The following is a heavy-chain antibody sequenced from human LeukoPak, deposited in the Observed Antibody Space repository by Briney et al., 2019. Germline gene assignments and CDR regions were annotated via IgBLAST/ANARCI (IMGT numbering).Heavy chain of an antibody. CDR3: ARDDFSTYPGLNYFDY. J-gene: IGHJ4*02. CDR2: TNVGNDYT. V-gene: IGHV1-3*01. Sequence: ASVKVSCKASGYTFTHYAVHWARQAPGQRLEWMGWTNVGNDYTESSQKFQDRLTITSDTTATTVYMELSSLRSEDTAVYYCARDDFSTYPGLNYFDYWGQGSLVTVSS. D-gene: IGHD4-11*01. CDR1: GYTFTHYA.